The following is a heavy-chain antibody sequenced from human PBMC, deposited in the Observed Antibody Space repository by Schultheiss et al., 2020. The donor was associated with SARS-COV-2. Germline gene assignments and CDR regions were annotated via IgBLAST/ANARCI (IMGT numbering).Heavy chain of an antibody. V-gene: IGHV3-33*03. Sequence: GGSLRLSCAASGFTFSSYGMHWVRQAPGKGLEWVAVIWYDGSNKYYADSVKGRFTISRDNAKNSLYLQMNSLRAEDTAVYYCARSLWTAAVWGKGTTVTVSS. CDR2: IWYDGSNK. J-gene: IGHJ6*04. CDR1: GFTFSSYG. CDR3: ARSLWTAAV. D-gene: IGHD3/OR15-3a*01.